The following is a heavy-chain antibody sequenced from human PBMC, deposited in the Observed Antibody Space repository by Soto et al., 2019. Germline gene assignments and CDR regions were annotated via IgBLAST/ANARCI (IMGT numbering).Heavy chain of an antibody. CDR3: AAWGGHDYNY. CDR2: IRPDGSVT. Sequence: EVQLVQSGGGLVQPGGSLRLSCVASGFTFTDFYMNWVRQAPGKGLEWVANIRPDGSVTNYVESVKGRFTTSRDNAKNSLVLQMNSLRADDTAVYYCAAWGGHDYNYWGQGILVTVSS. J-gene: IGHJ4*02. D-gene: IGHD4-4*01. CDR1: GFTFTDFY. V-gene: IGHV3-7*03.